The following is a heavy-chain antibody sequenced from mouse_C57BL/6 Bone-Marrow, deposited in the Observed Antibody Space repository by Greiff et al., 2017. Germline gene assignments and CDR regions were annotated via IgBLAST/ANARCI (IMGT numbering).Heavy chain of an antibody. D-gene: IGHD1-1*01. CDR2: IYPYNGVS. J-gene: IGHJ3*01. V-gene: IGHV1-31*01. CDR3: AGDYYGSRRGFAY. Sequence: EVQLKQSGPELVKPGASVKISCKASGYSFTGYYMHWVKQSHGNILDWIGYIYPYNGVSSYNQKFKGKATLTVDKSSSTAYMELRSLTSEDAAVDYCAGDYYGSRRGFAYWGQGTLVTVSA. CDR1: GYSFTGYY.